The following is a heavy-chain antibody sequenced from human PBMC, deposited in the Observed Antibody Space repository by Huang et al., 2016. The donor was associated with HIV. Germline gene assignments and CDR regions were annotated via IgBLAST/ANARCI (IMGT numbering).Heavy chain of an antibody. CDR1: GGAFRGSS. CDR2: ITHDGKI. J-gene: IGHJ4*02. D-gene: IGHD3-10*01. V-gene: IGHV4-34*02. CDR3: ARGFNYYASDNLGVYYFDS. Sequence: QVQLKQWGAGLLKPSETLSLTFAVYGGAFRGSSWTWIRQFPEKGLEWIGDITHDGKIIYNPALSARVTISTDTSKNHFSLHLTSVTAADTALYYCARGFNYYASDNLGVYYFDSWGLGTLVTVSP.